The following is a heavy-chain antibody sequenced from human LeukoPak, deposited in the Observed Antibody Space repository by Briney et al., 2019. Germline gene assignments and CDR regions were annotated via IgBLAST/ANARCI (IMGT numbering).Heavy chain of an antibody. D-gene: IGHD6-13*01. J-gene: IGHJ6*02. CDR3: ARDSLPEMRYSSSWYNYYGMDV. CDR1: GFTFSSYW. CDR2: IKQDGSEK. V-gene: IGHV3-7*01. Sequence: GGSLRLFCAASGFTFSSYWMSWVRQAPGKGLEWVANIKQDGSEKYYVDSVKGRFTISRDNAKNSLYLQMNSLRAEDTAVYYCARDSLPEMRYSSSWYNYYGMDVWGQGTTVTVSS.